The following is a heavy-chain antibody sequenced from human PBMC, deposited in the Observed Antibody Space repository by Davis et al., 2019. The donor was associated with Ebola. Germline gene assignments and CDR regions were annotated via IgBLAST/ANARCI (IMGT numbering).Heavy chain of an antibody. V-gene: IGHV3-53*01. D-gene: IGHD5-18*01. CDR3: ASGLRGYSYGNWFDT. J-gene: IGHJ5*02. CDR1: GFTVSSNY. CDR2: IDGGITT. Sequence: PGGSLRLSCAASGFTVSSNYMSWVRQAPGKGLEWVSLIDGGITTYYADSVKGRFTISRDNAKNSLYLQMNSLRAEDTAVYYCASGLRGYSYGNWFDTWGQGTLVTVSS.